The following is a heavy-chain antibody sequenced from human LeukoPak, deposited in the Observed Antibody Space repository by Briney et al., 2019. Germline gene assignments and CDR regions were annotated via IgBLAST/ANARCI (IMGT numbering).Heavy chain of an antibody. J-gene: IGHJ4*02. D-gene: IGHD2-15*01. CDR2: IYPGDSDT. Sequence: GEPLKISCKGSGYRFTSYWIGWGRPMPGKGVGWMGIIYPGDSDTRYSPSFQGQVTISADKSISTAYLQWSSLKASDTAMYYCARPPGGYCSGGSCYSEYYFDYWGQGTLVTVSS. V-gene: IGHV5-51*01. CDR3: ARPPGGYCSGGSCYSEYYFDY. CDR1: GYRFTSYW.